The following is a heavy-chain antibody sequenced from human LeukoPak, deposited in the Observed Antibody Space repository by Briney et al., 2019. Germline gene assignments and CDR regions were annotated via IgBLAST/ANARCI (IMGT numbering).Heavy chain of an antibody. D-gene: IGHD5-18*01. J-gene: IGHJ4*02. CDR1: GGSISSSY. CDR3: ARGKAEGILNYYYFDY. CDR2: IYTSGTTTA. V-gene: IGHV4-4*07. Sequence: SETLSLTCTVSGGSISSSYWTWIRQPAGKGLEWIGRIYTSGTTTANYNPSLKSRVTVSVDTSKNQFSLNLSSVTAADTAVYYCARGKAEGILNYYYFDYWGQGTLVTASS.